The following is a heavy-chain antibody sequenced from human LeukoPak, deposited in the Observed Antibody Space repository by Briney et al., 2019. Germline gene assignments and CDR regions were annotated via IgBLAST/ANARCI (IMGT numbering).Heavy chain of an antibody. Sequence: ASVKVSCKASGYTFTSYGISWVRQAPGQGLEWMGWISAYNGNTNYAQKLQGRVTMTTDTSTNTAYMELRSLRSDDTAVYYCARVRYCSGGSCRENWFDPWGQGTLVTVSS. CDR1: GYTFTSYG. CDR3: ARVRYCSGGSCRENWFDP. J-gene: IGHJ5*02. D-gene: IGHD2-15*01. V-gene: IGHV1-18*01. CDR2: ISAYNGNT.